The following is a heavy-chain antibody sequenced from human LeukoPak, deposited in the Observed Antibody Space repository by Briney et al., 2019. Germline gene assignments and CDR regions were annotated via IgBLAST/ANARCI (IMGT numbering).Heavy chain of an antibody. D-gene: IGHD3-3*01. J-gene: IGHJ4*02. CDR1: GFTFSSYS. Sequence: GGSLRPSCAASGFTFSSYSMNWVRQAPGKGLEWVSYISSSSSTIYYADSVKGRFTISRDNAKNSLYLQMNSLRAEDTAVYYCAKGTFHDFWSGPSFDYWGQGTLVTVSS. CDR3: AKGTFHDFWSGPSFDY. V-gene: IGHV3-48*01. CDR2: ISSSSSTI.